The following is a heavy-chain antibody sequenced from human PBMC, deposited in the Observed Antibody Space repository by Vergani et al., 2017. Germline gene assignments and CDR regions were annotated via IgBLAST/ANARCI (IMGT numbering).Heavy chain of an antibody. V-gene: IGHV4-59*01. CDR3: ARGYYSRTNWFDP. J-gene: IGHJ5*02. D-gene: IGHD6-13*01. CDR1: GGSISSYY. Sequence: QVQLQESGPGLVKTSETLSLTCTVSGGSISSYYWSWIRQPPGKGLEWIGYIYYSGSTNYNPSLKSRVTISVDTSKNQFSLKLSSVTAADTAVYYCARGYYSRTNWFDPWGQGTLVTVSS. CDR2: IYYSGST.